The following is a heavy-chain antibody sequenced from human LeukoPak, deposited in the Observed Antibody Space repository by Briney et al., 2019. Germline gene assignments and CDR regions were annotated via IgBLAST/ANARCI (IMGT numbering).Heavy chain of an antibody. CDR3: ARDGGSGWYNY. CDR1: GGSVRRYY. Sequence: PSETLSPTCSVSGGSVRRYYWNWIRQPAGKGLEWIGRIQASGTTNYNPSLKSRVTMSVDTSKNHFSLKLNSVTAADTAVYYCARDGGSGWYNYWGQGTLVTVSS. D-gene: IGHD6-19*01. CDR2: IQASGTT. J-gene: IGHJ4*02. V-gene: IGHV4-4*07.